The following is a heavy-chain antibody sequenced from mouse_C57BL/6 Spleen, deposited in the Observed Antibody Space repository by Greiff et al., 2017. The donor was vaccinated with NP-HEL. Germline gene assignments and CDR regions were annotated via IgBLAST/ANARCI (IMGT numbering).Heavy chain of an antibody. V-gene: IGHV3-1*01. J-gene: IGHJ4*01. Sequence: EVKLVESGPGMVKPSQSLSLTCTVTGYSITSGYDWHWIRHFPGNKLEWMGYISYSGSTNYNPSLKSRISITHDTSKNHFFLKLNSVTTEDTATYYCARGDGRDAMDYWGQGTSVTVSS. CDR2: ISYSGST. D-gene: IGHD1-1*01. CDR3: ARGDGRDAMDY. CDR1: GYSITSGYD.